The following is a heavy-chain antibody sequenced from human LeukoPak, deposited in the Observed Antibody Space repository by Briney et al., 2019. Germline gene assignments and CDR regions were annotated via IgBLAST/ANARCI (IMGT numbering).Heavy chain of an antibody. Sequence: GGSLRLSRAASGFTVSSNYMSWVRQAPGKGLEWVSVIYSGGSTYYADSVKGRFTISRDNSKNTLYLQMNSLRAEDTAVYYCARFNYDFRSGSEGVDYWGQGTLVTVSS. CDR3: ARFNYDFRSGSEGVDY. V-gene: IGHV3-53*01. J-gene: IGHJ4*02. CDR1: GFTVSSNY. CDR2: IYSGGST. D-gene: IGHD3-3*01.